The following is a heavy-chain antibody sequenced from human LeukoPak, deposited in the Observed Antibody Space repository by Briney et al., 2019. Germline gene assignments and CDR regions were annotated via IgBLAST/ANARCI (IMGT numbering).Heavy chain of an antibody. CDR1: GGSFSGYY. D-gene: IGHD2-15*01. CDR3: ARCPYSPHYWYFEL. CDR2: INHSGST. Sequence: SSETLSLTCAVYGGSFSGYYWSWIRQPPGKGLEWIGEINHSGSTNYNPSLKSRVTISVDTSKNQFSLKLSSVTAADTAVYYCARCPYSPHYWYFELWGRGTLVTVSS. V-gene: IGHV4-34*01. J-gene: IGHJ2*01.